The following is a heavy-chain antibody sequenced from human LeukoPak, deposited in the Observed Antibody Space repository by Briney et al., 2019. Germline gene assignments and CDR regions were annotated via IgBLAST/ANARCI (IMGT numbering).Heavy chain of an antibody. CDR3: ARVLRGSSGWYFDY. Sequence: ASVKVFCKASGYTFTSYGISWVRQAPGQGLEWMGWISAYNGNTNYAQKLQGRVTMTTDTSTSTAYMELRSLRSDDTAVYYCARVLRGSSGWYFDYWGQGTLVTVSS. D-gene: IGHD6-19*01. CDR1: GYTFTSYG. CDR2: ISAYNGNT. V-gene: IGHV1-18*01. J-gene: IGHJ4*02.